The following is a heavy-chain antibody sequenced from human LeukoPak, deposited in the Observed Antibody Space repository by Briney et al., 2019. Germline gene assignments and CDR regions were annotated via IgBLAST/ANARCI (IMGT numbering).Heavy chain of an antibody. CDR3: ARDIGWSYCSSTSCPGAFDI. D-gene: IGHD2-2*01. CDR1: GYTFTSYG. Sequence: GASVKVSCKASGYTFTSYGISWVRQAPGQGLEWMGWISAYNGNTNYAQKLQGRVTMTTDTSTSTAYMELRSLRSEDTAVYYCARDIGWSYCSSTSCPGAFDIWGQGTMVTVSS. V-gene: IGHV1-18*01. J-gene: IGHJ3*02. CDR2: ISAYNGNT.